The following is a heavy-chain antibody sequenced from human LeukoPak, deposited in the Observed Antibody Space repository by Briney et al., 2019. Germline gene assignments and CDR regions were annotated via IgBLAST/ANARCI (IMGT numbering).Heavy chain of an antibody. CDR3: ARSLTMVRAYDY. J-gene: IGHJ4*02. D-gene: IGHD3-10*01. V-gene: IGHV3-30*02. CDR1: GFTFSSYG. Sequence: GGSLRLSCAASGFTFSSYGMHWVRQAPGKGLEWVTFIQYDGSNKYYADSVKGRFTISRDNSKNTVYLQMNSLRTEDTAVYYCARSLTMVRAYDYWGQGTPVTVSS. CDR2: IQYDGSNK.